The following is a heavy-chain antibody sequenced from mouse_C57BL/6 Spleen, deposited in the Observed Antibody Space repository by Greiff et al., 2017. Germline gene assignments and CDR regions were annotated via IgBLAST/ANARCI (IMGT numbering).Heavy chain of an antibody. CDR1: GYTFTTYP. J-gene: IGHJ2*01. CDR2: FHPYNDDT. Sequence: QVQLKESGAELVKPGASVKMSCKASGYTFTTYPIEWMKQNHGKSLEWIGNFHPYNDDTKYNEKFKGKATLTVEKSSSTVYLELSRLTSDDSAVYSCARGDYCGSSYYFDYWGQGTTLTVSS. D-gene: IGHD1-1*01. V-gene: IGHV1-47*01. CDR3: ARGDYCGSSYYFDY.